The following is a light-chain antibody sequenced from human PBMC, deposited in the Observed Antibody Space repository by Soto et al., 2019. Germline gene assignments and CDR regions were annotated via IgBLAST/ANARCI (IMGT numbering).Light chain of an antibody. V-gene: IGKV1-39*01. J-gene: IGKJ4*01. Sequence: DIQVTQSPSSLSASVGDRVTLSCRASRIINTYLNWYQQKPGQAPTLLIYSASILQSGVPSRFTGSGSGTDFFLTISSLQPEDFAVYYCQQSYSNPLTFGGGTTVQIK. CDR2: SAS. CDR1: RIINTY. CDR3: QQSYSNPLT.